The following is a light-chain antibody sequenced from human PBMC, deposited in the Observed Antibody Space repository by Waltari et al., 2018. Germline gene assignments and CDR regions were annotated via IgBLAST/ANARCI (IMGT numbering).Light chain of an antibody. CDR1: QSVSSRY. J-gene: IGKJ1*01. CDR3: QQYDSLWT. Sequence: EIVLAQSPGTLSLSTGERATLSCRASQSVSSRYLAWYQQKPGQAPRLLIYATSSRATGIPDRFSGSGSGTDFTLTISRLEPEDFAVYYCQQYDSLWTFGHGTKVEIK. CDR2: ATS. V-gene: IGKV3-20*01.